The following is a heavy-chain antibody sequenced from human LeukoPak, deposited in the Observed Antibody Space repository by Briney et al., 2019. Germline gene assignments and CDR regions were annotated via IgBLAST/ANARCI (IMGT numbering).Heavy chain of an antibody. CDR3: ANAFTMVRGTPGWFDP. CDR2: IYYSGSA. J-gene: IGHJ5*02. CDR1: GGSISSSSYY. V-gene: IGHV4-39*07. Sequence: NPSETLSLTCTVSGGSISSSSYYWGWIRQPPGKGLEWIGSIYYSGSAYYNPSLKSRVTISVDTSKNQFSLKLSSVTAADTAVYYCANAFTMVRGTPGWFDPWGQGTLVTVSS. D-gene: IGHD3-10*01.